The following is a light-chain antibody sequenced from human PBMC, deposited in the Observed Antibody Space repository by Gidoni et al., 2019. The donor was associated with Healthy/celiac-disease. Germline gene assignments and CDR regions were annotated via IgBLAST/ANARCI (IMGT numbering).Light chain of an antibody. CDR1: SSNIGAGYD. J-gene: IGLJ3*02. CDR2: GNS. V-gene: IGLV1-40*01. Sequence: QSVLTQPPSVSGAPGQRVTISCTGSSSNIGAGYDVHWYQQLPGTAPKRLIYGNSNRPSGVPDRFSGSKSGTSASLAITGLQDEDEADYYCQSYDSSLSGWVFGGGTKLTVL. CDR3: QSYDSSLSGWV.